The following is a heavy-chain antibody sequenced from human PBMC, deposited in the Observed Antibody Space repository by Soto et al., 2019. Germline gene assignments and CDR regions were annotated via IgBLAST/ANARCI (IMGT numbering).Heavy chain of an antibody. CDR3: AHLATLTTSALDV. J-gene: IGHJ3*01. V-gene: IGHV3-23*01. CDR2: ISSSSGATT. Sequence: EAQLWESGGGPVQPGESLRLSCATSGFNFDIYAMAWVRRAPGKGLEWVSAISSSSGATTYYADSVRGRFTISRDNSRDKIYLQMSSLRVEDTAVYYCAHLATLTTSALDVWGQGTMVSVSS. CDR1: GFNFDIYA. D-gene: IGHD4-4*01.